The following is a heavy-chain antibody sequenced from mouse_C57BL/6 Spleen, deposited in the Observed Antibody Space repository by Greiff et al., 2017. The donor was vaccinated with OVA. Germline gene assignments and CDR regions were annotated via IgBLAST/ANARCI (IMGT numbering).Heavy chain of an antibody. V-gene: IGHV5-17*01. CDR1: GFTFSDYG. CDR3: ASLDYFYAMDY. J-gene: IGHJ4*01. CDR2: ISSGSSTI. D-gene: IGHD1-1*01. Sequence: EVMLVESGGGLVKPGGSLKLSCAASGFTFSDYGMHWVRQAPEKGLEWVAYISSGSSTISYADTVKGRFTISRDNAKNTLFLQMTSLRSEDTAMYYCASLDYFYAMDYWGQGTSVTVSS.